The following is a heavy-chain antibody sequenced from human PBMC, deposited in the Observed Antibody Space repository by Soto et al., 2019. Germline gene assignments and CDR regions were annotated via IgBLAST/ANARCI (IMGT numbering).Heavy chain of an antibody. Sequence: SETLSLTCAVYGGSFSGYYWSWIRQPPGKGLEWIGEINHSGSTNYNPSLKSRVTISVDTSKNQFSLKLSSVTAADTAVYYCARGLLPSSSSSFDYWGQGTLVTVSS. J-gene: IGHJ4*02. CDR1: GGSFSGYY. D-gene: IGHD6-6*01. CDR3: ARGLLPSSSSSFDY. V-gene: IGHV4-34*01. CDR2: INHSGST.